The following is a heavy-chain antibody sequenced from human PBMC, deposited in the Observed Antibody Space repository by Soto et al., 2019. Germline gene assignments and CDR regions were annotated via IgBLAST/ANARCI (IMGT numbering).Heavy chain of an antibody. CDR1: GFSLSIARMG. J-gene: IGHJ5*02. CDR2: IFSNDEK. CDR3: ARSPRENWFDP. Sequence: SGPTLVNPTETLTLPCTVSGFSLSIARMGVSWIRQPPGKALEWLAHIFSNDEKSYSTSLKSRLTISKDTSKSQVVLTMTNMDPVDTATYYCARSPRENWFDPWGQGTLVTVSS. V-gene: IGHV2-26*01.